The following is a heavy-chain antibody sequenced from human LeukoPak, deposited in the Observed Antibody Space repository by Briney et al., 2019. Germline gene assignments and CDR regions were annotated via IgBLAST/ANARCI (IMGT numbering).Heavy chain of an antibody. V-gene: IGHV4-59*12. CDR2: IYYSGST. CDR1: GGSISSYC. CDR3: ASLRGATGTQYHYYGMDV. D-gene: IGHD1-1*01. J-gene: IGHJ6*02. Sequence: SETLSLTCTVSGGSISSYCWSWIRQPPGKGLEWIGHIYYSGSTNYKPSLKSRVTISVDTSKNQFSLKLSSVAAADTAVYYCASLRGATGTQYHYYGMDVWGQGTTVTVSS.